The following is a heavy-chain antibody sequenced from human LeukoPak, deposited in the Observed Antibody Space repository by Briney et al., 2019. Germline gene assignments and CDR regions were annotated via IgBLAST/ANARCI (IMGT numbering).Heavy chain of an antibody. V-gene: IGHV3-64*02. CDR3: ARAYGDYVDDAFDI. CDR1: GSTFSSYA. Sequence: PGGSLRLSCAASGSTFSSYAMHWVRQAPGKGLEYVSAISSNGGSTYYADSVKGRFTISRDNSKNTLYLQMGSLRAEDMAVYYCARAYGDYVDDAFDIWGQGTMVTVSS. D-gene: IGHD4-17*01. J-gene: IGHJ3*02. CDR2: ISSNGGST.